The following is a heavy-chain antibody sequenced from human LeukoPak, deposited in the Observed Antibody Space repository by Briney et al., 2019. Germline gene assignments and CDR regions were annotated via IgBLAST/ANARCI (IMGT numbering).Heavy chain of an antibody. CDR3: STDRYAKDS. V-gene: IGHV3-15*01. D-gene: IGHD2-8*01. CDR1: GYSISSGYY. J-gene: IGHJ4*02. Sequence: PSETLSLTCTVSGYSISSGYYWGWIRQPPGKGLEWVGRIKGKADGGTTDYAAPVKGRFTISRDDSKNTLYLQMNSLKTEDTAVYYCSTDRYAKDSWGQGTLVTVSS. CDR2: IKGKADGGTT.